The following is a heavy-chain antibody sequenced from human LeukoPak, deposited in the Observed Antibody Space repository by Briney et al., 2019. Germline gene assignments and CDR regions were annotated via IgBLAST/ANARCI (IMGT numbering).Heavy chain of an antibody. V-gene: IGHV1-2*06. D-gene: IGHD5-18*01. CDR2: INPNSGGT. CDR1: GYTFTGYY. J-gene: IGHJ4*02. CDR3: AKEGPPPDTAMVDLGYYFDY. Sequence: ASVKVSCKASGYTFTGYYMHWVRQAPGQGLEWMGRINPNSGGTNYAQKFQGRVTMTRDTSISTAYMELSRLRSDDTAVYYCAKEGPPPDTAMVDLGYYFDYWGQGTLVTVSS.